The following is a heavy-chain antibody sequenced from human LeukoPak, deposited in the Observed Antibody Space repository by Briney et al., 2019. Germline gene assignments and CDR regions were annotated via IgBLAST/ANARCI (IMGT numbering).Heavy chain of an antibody. D-gene: IGHD3-22*01. CDR2: INWNGGST. V-gene: IGHV3-20*04. Sequence: SGGTLRLSCAASGFTFDDYGMSWVRQAPGKGLEWVSGINWNGGSTGYADSVKGRFTISRDNAKNSLYLQMNSLRAEDTALYYCAREGYDSSGYQYYMDVWGKGTTATVSS. CDR1: GFTFDDYG. J-gene: IGHJ6*03. CDR3: AREGYDSSGYQYYMDV.